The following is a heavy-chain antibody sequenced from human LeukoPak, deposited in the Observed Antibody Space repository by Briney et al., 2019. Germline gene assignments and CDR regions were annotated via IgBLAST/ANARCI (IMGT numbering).Heavy chain of an antibody. CDR3: ARELITMVRGEDWFDP. CDR2: IYYSGST. Sequence: SETLSLTCTVSGGSISSSSYYWGWIRQPPGKGLEWIGSIYYSGSTYYNPSLKSRVTISVDTSKNQFSLKLSSVTAADTAVYYCARELITMVRGEDWFDPWGQGTLVTVSS. CDR1: GGSISSSSYY. D-gene: IGHD3-10*01. V-gene: IGHV4-39*07. J-gene: IGHJ5*02.